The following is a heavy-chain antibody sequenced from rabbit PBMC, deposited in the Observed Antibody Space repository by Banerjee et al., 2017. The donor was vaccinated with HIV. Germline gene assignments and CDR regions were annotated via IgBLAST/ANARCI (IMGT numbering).Heavy chain of an antibody. CDR3: ARSGRYFYDDYGDGATRLDL. CDR2: IVDGVYGNGPNT. D-gene: IGHD2-1*01. J-gene: IGHJ3*01. V-gene: IGHV1S45*01. CDR1: GFSFSSSYY. Sequence: QEQVVESGGGLVQPEGSLTLTCTPSGFSFSSSYYMCWVRQAPGKGLEWIACIVDGVYGNGPNTYYASWAKGRFTISKTSSTTVTLQMTSLTAADTATYFCARSGRYFYDDYGDGATRLDLWGPGTLVTVS.